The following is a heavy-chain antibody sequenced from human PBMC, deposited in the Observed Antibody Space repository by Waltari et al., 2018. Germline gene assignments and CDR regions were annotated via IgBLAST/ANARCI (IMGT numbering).Heavy chain of an antibody. CDR2: IYYSGST. J-gene: IGHJ5*02. CDR3: ARRVGYCTNGVCYNWFDP. Sequence: QVQLQESGPGLVKPSETLSLTCTVSGGSISSYYWSWIRQPPGKGLEWIGYIYYSGSTNYNPSLKSRVTISVDTSKNQFSLKLSSVTAADTAVYYCARRVGYCTNGVCYNWFDPWGQGTLVTVSS. CDR1: GGSISSYY. D-gene: IGHD2-8*01. V-gene: IGHV4-59*01.